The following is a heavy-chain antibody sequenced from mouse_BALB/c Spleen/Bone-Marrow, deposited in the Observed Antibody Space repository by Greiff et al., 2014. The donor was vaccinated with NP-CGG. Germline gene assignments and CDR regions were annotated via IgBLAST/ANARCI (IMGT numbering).Heavy chain of an antibody. V-gene: IGHV1-9*01. CDR3: ARLEIRSFDY. D-gene: IGHD5-1-1*01. CDR1: GYRFNSYW. J-gene: IGHJ2*01. Sequence: VMLVESGADLLKPGASVKISCKATGYRFNSYWIEWVKQRPGRGLEWIGEILPGSGSTNFNEKFKGKATFTAYTSSNTAYMQISSLTSEDSAVYCCARLEIRSFDYWGQGTTLTVSS. CDR2: ILPGSGST.